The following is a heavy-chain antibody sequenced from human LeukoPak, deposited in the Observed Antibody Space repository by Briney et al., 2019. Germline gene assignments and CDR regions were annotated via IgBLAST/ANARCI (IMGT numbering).Heavy chain of an antibody. CDR2: ISGSGGST. D-gene: IGHD6-13*01. J-gene: IGHJ6*02. CDR1: GFTFSSYA. V-gene: IGHV3-23*01. CDR3: AKASTGSGEQQLVPWRYGMDV. Sequence: GGSLRLSCAASGFTFSSYAMSWVRQAPGKGLEWVSAISGSGGSTYYADSVKGRFTISRDNSKNTLYLQMNSLRAEDTAVYYCAKASTGSGEQQLVPWRYGMDVWGQGTTVTVSS.